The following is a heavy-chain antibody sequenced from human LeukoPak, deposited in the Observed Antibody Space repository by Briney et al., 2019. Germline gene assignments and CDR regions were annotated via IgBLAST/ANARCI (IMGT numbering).Heavy chain of an antibody. V-gene: IGHV3-23*01. Sequence: GGSLRLSCAASGFTFSNYDMNWVRQAPGKGLEWVSTISASDDSTYYADSVKGRFTISRDKSTNSLYLQMNSLRAEDTAVYYCTKRLVRHFDYWGQGTLVTVYS. CDR3: TKRLVRHFDY. D-gene: IGHD6-19*01. CDR1: GFTFSNYD. J-gene: IGHJ4*02. CDR2: ISASDDST.